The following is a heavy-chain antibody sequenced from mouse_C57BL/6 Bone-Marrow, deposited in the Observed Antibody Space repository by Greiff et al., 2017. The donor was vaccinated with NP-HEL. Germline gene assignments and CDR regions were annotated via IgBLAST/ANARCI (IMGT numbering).Heavy chain of an antibody. J-gene: IGHJ2*01. CDR2: LWTGGGT. CDR3: ARGDY. V-gene: IGHV2-9-1*01. Sequence: QVQLQQSGPGLVAPSQSLSITCTVSGFSLTSYAISWVRQPPGKGLEWLGVLWTGGGTNYNSALKSRLSISKDNSKSQVFLKMNSLQTDDTARYYCARGDYWGQGTTLTVSS. CDR1: GFSLTSYA.